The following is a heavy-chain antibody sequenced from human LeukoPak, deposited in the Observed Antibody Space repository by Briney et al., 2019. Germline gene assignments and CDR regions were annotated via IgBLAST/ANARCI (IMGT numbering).Heavy chain of an antibody. CDR3: AKEDYGDIYWYFDL. Sequence: GGSLRLSSAASGFTFSSYAMSWVRQAPGKGLEWVSAISGSGVSTYYADSVKGRFTISRDNSKNTLFLQMNSLRAEDTAVYYCAKEDYGDIYWYFDLWGRGTLVTVSS. CDR1: GFTFSSYA. J-gene: IGHJ2*01. D-gene: IGHD4-17*01. CDR2: ISGSGVST. V-gene: IGHV3-23*01.